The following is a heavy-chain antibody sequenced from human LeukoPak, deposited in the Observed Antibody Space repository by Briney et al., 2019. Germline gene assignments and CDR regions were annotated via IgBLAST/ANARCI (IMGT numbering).Heavy chain of an antibody. CDR3: ARAPGHMGFFDY. D-gene: IGHD2-21*01. J-gene: IGHJ4*02. Sequence: GGSLRLSCAASGFTFSSYNMNWVRQAPGKGLEWVSSISSSSAYIYYADSVMGRFTISRDNAKNSLYLQMNSLRAEDTAVYYCARAPGHMGFFDYRGQGSLVTVSS. CDR2: ISSSSAYI. V-gene: IGHV3-21*01. CDR1: GFTFSSYN.